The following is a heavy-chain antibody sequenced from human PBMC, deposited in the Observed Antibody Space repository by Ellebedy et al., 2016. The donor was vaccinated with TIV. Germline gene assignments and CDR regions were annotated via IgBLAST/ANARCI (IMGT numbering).Heavy chain of an antibody. CDR3: ARRITMIVENYYYYGMDV. J-gene: IGHJ6*02. D-gene: IGHD3-22*01. V-gene: IGHV3-21*01. Sequence: GESLKISCAVSGFTFSSYSMNWVRQAPGKGLEWVSSISDSSIYKYYSDSVKVRLTISRDNAKNSLYLQMKSLRAEDTAVYYCARRITMIVENYYYYGMDVWGQGTTVTVSS. CDR1: GFTFSSYS. CDR2: ISDSSIYK.